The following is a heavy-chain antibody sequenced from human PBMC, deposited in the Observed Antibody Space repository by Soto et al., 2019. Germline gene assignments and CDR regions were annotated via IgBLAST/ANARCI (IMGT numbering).Heavy chain of an antibody. CDR3: AREVGYCSGGSCLGYYGMDV. Sequence: VGSLRLSCAASVFTFSSYGMHCVRHSPGKWLEWVAVIWYDGSNKYYADSVKGRFTISRDNSKNTLYLQMNSLRAEDTAVYYCAREVGYCSGGSCLGYYGMDVWGQGTLVSVSS. D-gene: IGHD2-15*01. CDR2: IWYDGSNK. V-gene: IGHV3-33*01. CDR1: VFTFSSYG. J-gene: IGHJ6*02.